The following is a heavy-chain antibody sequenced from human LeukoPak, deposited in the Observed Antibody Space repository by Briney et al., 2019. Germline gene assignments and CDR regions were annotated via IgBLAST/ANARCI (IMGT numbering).Heavy chain of an antibody. J-gene: IGHJ4*02. CDR1: GYTFIDYY. D-gene: IGHD3-22*01. Sequence: ASVKVSCKTSGYTFIDYYMHWVRQAPGQGLEWMGWISPKSGATDYAQKFQGSVAMTWDTSMTTAYMQLSSLRSDDTAVYFCARGEHYYDSSGREFEYWGQGTLVTVSS. V-gene: IGHV1-2*02. CDR2: ISPKSGAT. CDR3: ARGEHYYDSSGREFEY.